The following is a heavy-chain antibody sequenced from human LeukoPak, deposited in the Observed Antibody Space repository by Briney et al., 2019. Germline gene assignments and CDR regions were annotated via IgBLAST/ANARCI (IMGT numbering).Heavy chain of an antibody. CDR1: GFTFSSYS. J-gene: IGHJ5*02. Sequence: GGSLRLSCAASGFTFSSYSMNWVRQASGKGLEWVSSISSSSSYIYYADSVKGRFTISRDNAKNSLYLQMNSLRAEDTAVYYCASQEYSSGWGHNWFDPWGQGTLVTVSS. CDR3: ASQEYSSGWGHNWFDP. D-gene: IGHD6-19*01. V-gene: IGHV3-21*01. CDR2: ISSSSSYI.